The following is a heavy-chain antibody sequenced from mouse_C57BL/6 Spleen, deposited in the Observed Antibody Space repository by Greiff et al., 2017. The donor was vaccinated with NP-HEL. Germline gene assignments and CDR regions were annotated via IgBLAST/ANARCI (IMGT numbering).Heavy chain of an antibody. CDR2: INPNNGGT. CDR3: ARGGDVDWYFDV. Sequence: EVQLQQSGPELVKPGASVKIPCKASGYTFTDYNMDWVKQSHGKSLEWIGDINPNNGGTIYNQKFKDKAPLTVDKSSSTAYMELRRLTADETAVYYCARGGDVDWYFDVGGTGTTVTVSS. D-gene: IGHD3-3*01. V-gene: IGHV1-18*01. J-gene: IGHJ1*03. CDR1: GYTFTDYN.